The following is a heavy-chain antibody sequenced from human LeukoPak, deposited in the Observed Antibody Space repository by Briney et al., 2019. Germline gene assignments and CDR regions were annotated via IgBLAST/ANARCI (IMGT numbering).Heavy chain of an antibody. D-gene: IGHD3-16*01. Sequence: SETLSLTCTVSGGSISSSSYYWGWIRQPRGKGLEWIGSIYYSGSTYYNPSLKSRVTISVDTSKNQFSLKLSSVTAADTAVYYCARHQGPVYYYYYYGMDVWGQGTTVTVSS. V-gene: IGHV4-39*01. CDR1: GGSISSSSYY. CDR3: ARHQGPVYYYYYYGMDV. J-gene: IGHJ6*02. CDR2: IYYSGST.